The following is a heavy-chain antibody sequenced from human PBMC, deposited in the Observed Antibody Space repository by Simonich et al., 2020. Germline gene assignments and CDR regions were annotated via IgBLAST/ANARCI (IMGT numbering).Heavy chain of an antibody. CDR3: ARANERDY. J-gene: IGHJ4*02. Sequence: EVQLVESGGGLVKPGGSLRLSCAASGFTFSSYSMNWVRQAPGKELGGVSSISSSSSYIYYADSVKGRFTISRDNAKNSLYLQRNSLRAEDTAVYYCARANERDYWGQGTLVTVSS. V-gene: IGHV3-21*01. CDR1: GFTFSSYS. CDR2: ISSSSSYI. D-gene: IGHD1-1*01.